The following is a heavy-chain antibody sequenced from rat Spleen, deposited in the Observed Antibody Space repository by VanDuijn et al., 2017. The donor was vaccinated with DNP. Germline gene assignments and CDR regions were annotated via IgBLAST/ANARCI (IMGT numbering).Heavy chain of an antibody. CDR1: GFTFSSFP. J-gene: IGHJ2*01. CDR2: IIYDGSRT. D-gene: IGHD1-11*01. Sequence: EVQLVESGGGLVQPGRSMKLSCAASGFTFSSFPMAWVRQAPTKGLEWVATIIYDGSRTYYRDSVKGRFTISRDNAKRIIYLQMDSLRSEDTATYDCATLYGGFADWGQGVMVTVSS. V-gene: IGHV5-46*01. CDR3: ATLYGGFAD.